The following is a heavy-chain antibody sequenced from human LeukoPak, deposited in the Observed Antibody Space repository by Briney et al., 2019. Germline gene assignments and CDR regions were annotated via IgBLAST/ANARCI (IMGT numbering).Heavy chain of an antibody. CDR2: ISYDGSNK. CDR1: GFTFSSYA. CDR3: ARAPDYGDYGDY. Sequence: GGSLRLSCAASGFTFSSYAMHWVRRAPGKGLEWVAVISYDGSNKYYADSVKGRFTISRDNSKNTLYLQMNSLRAEDTAVYYCARAPDYGDYGDYWGQGTLVTVPS. V-gene: IGHV3-30-3*01. J-gene: IGHJ4*02. D-gene: IGHD4-17*01.